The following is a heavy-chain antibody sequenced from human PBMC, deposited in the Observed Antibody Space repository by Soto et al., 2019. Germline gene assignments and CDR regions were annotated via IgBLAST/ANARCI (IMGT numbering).Heavy chain of an antibody. D-gene: IGHD2-15*01. CDR3: ARGRYCLTGRCFPNWFDS. CDR2: FYKSTTT. CDR1: GDSISTVDYF. J-gene: IGHJ5*01. Sequence: QVHLLESGPGLVKPSQTLSLTCSVSGDSISTVDYFWAWIRQPPGQALVYIGYFYKSTTTYYNPSFESRVAISLDTSKSQFSINVTSVTAADTAVYFCARGRYCLTGRCFPNWFDSWGQGTLVTVSS. V-gene: IGHV4-30-4*01.